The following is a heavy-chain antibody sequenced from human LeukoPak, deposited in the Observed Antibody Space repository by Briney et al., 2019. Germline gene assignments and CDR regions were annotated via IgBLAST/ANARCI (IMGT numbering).Heavy chain of an antibody. CDR3: AKVPLIAAPKHFDY. J-gene: IGHJ4*02. D-gene: IGHD6-13*01. V-gene: IGHV3-74*01. Sequence: QSGGSLRLSCAASGFTFSSYGMSWVRQAPGKGLVWVSRINSDGSSTSYADSVKGRFTISRDNAKNTLYLQMNSLRAEDTAVYYCAKVPLIAAPKHFDYWGQGTLVTVSS. CDR1: GFTFSSYG. CDR2: INSDGSST.